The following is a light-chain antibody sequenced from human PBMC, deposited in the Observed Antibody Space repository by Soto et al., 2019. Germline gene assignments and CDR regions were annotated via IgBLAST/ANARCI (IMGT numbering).Light chain of an antibody. CDR2: PAS. CDR1: QSIGIW. Sequence: IQMTQSPSTVSASVGDRVAITCRAMQSIGIWLAWYQQQPWNAPSFLIYPASTLLGGVPSRFSGSGSGTEFTLTIRSLQPDDFATYCCQQYRDYSLTFGLGTTVEIK. V-gene: IGKV1-5*03. CDR3: QQYRDYSLT. J-gene: IGKJ1*01.